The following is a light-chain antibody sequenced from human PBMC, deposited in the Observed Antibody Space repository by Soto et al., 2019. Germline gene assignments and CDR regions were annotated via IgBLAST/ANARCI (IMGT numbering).Light chain of an antibody. CDR2: DAS. CDR1: QDIGDF. CDR3: QQYQNRPIT. Sequence: DIHMTQSPSSLSVSVGDTVTISCQASQDIGDFLNWYQQKPGKAPKLLISDASSLETGDPSRFRGSGSGTDFTVTINSLQPEDIATYYCQQYQNRPITFGQGTRLEIK. J-gene: IGKJ5*01. V-gene: IGKV1-33*01.